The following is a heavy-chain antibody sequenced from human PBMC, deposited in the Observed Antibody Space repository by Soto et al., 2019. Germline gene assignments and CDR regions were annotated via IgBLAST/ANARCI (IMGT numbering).Heavy chain of an antibody. CDR3: ARGVGDYGDYEGVGYFDY. J-gene: IGHJ4*02. CDR2: INHSGST. CDR1: GGSFSGYY. Sequence: QVQLQQWGAGLLKPSETLSLTCAVYGGSFSGYYWSWIRQPPGKGLEWIGEINHSGSTNYNPSLKSRVTISVDTSKNQFSLKLSSVTAAGTAVYYCARGVGDYGDYEGVGYFDYWGQGTLVTVSS. D-gene: IGHD4-17*01. V-gene: IGHV4-34*01.